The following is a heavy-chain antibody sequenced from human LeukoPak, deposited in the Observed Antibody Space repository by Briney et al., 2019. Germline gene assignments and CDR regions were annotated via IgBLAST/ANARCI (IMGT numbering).Heavy chain of an antibody. CDR1: GFTFSSYS. D-gene: IGHD6-13*01. Sequence: GGSLRLSCAASGFTFSSYSMNWVRQAPGKGLEWVSYISSSSSYIYYADSVKGRFTISRDNAKNSLYLQMNSLRAEDTAVYYCARGSSWYHAFDIWGQGTMVTVSS. CDR3: ARGSSWYHAFDI. CDR2: ISSSSSYI. V-gene: IGHV3-21*01. J-gene: IGHJ3*02.